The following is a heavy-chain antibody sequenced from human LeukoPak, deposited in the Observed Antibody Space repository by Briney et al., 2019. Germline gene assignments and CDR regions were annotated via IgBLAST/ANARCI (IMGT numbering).Heavy chain of an antibody. Sequence: GGSVILSCAASGFFFSSYGIYWVRQAPGKGLVWVSRIASDGSSTTYADSVKGRFSISRDNAKNTLYLQMNSLRVEDTAVYYCARGRPHGNDYWGQGTLVTVSS. V-gene: IGHV3-74*01. D-gene: IGHD4-23*01. CDR3: ARGRPHGNDY. CDR1: GFFFSSYG. J-gene: IGHJ4*02. CDR2: IASDGSST.